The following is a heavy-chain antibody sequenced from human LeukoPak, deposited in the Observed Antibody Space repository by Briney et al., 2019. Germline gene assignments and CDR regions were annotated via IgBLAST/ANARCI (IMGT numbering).Heavy chain of an antibody. D-gene: IGHD1-14*01. V-gene: IGHV1-46*03. J-gene: IGHJ4*02. CDR1: GYTFTSYY. CDR2: INPSGGST. Sequence: ASVKVSCKASGYTFTSYYMHWVRQAPGQGLEWMGIINPSGGSTSYAQKFQGRVTMTRDTSTSTVFMELSSLRSEDTAVYYCARDGLTITFDYWGQGTLVTVSS. CDR3: ARDGLTITFDY.